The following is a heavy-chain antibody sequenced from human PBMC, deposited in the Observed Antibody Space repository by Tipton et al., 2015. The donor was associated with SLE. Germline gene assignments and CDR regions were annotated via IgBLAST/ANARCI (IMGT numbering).Heavy chain of an antibody. CDR1: GGSFNGYY. CDR3: ARDQGSSADSYYYGMDV. D-gene: IGHD6-6*01. Sequence: LRLSCAVYGGSFNGYYWSWIRQPPGKGLEWIGEINHSGSTNYNPSLKSRVTISVDTSKNQFSLKLSSVTAADTAVYYCARDQGSSADSYYYGMDVWGQGTTVTVSS. CDR2: INHSGST. J-gene: IGHJ6*02. V-gene: IGHV4-34*01.